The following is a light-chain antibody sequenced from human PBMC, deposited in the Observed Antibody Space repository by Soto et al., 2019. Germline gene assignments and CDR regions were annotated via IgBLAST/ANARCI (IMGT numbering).Light chain of an antibody. J-gene: IGKJ1*01. V-gene: IGKV3-20*01. Sequence: EIVLTQSPGTLSLSPGERATLSCRASQSVSSSYLAWYQHKPGQAPRLLMYGTSSRATGIPDRFSGSGSGTDFTITISRLEPEDFAVYYCQQYDTSPETFGQGNKVEIQ. CDR1: QSVSSSY. CDR3: QQYDTSPET. CDR2: GTS.